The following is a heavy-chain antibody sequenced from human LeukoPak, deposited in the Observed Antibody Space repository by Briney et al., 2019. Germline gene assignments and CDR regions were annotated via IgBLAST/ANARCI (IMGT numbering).Heavy chain of an antibody. CDR1: GGTFSSYA. CDR3: AIDLEGRDFWGGYYYGMDV. CDR2: IIPIFGIA. V-gene: IGHV1-69*04. D-gene: IGHD3-3*01. Sequence: SVKVSCKASGGTFSSYAISWVRQAPGQGLEWMGRIIPIFGIANYAQKFQGRVTITADKSTSTAYMELSSLRSEDTAVYYCAIDLEGRDFWGGYYYGMDVWGQGTTVTVSS. J-gene: IGHJ6*02.